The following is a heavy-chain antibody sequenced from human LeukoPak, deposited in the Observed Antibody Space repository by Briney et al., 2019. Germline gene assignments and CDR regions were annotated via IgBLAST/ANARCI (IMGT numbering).Heavy chain of an antibody. CDR3: ARHGGRPYCSSTSCLLGRDEYFQH. D-gene: IGHD2-2*01. CDR2: IYYSGST. J-gene: IGHJ1*01. V-gene: IGHV4-39*01. CDR1: GGSISSSSYY. Sequence: PSETLSLTCTVSGGSISSSSYYWGWIRQPPGKGLEWIGSIYYSGSTYYNPSLKSRVTISVDTSKNQFSLKLSSVTAADTAVYYCARHGGRPYCSSTSCLLGRDEYFQHWGQGTLVTVSS.